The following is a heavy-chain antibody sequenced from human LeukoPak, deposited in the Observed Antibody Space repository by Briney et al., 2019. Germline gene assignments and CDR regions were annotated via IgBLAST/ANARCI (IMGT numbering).Heavy chain of an antibody. J-gene: IGHJ3*02. CDR3: ARHIAAAGNDAFDI. Sequence: ASVKVSCKASGYTFTSYDINWVRQATGQGLEWMGWMSPNSGNTGYAQKFQGRVTMTRNTSISTAYMELSSLRSEDTAVYYCARHIAAAGNDAFDIWGQGTMVTVSS. D-gene: IGHD6-13*01. CDR2: MSPNSGNT. V-gene: IGHV1-8*01. CDR1: GYTFTSYD.